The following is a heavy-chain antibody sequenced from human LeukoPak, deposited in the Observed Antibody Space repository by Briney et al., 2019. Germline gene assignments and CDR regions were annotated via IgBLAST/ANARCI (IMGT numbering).Heavy chain of an antibody. V-gene: IGHV3-48*03. CDR1: GFTFNNYE. D-gene: IGHD6-19*01. CDR3: ARQAYGSGWF. CDR2: ISSSGSIS. J-gene: IGHJ4*02. Sequence: GGSLTLSCSASGFTFNNYEMIWVRQAPGKGLQWVSYISSSGSISYYSDSVKGRFTISRDNAKNSVSLQMNTLRAEDTGVYYCARQAYGSGWFWGQGTLVSVSS.